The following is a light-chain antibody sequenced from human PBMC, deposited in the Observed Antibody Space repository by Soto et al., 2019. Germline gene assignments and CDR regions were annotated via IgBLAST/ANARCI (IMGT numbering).Light chain of an antibody. CDR1: QGIIDY. CDR3: QKYNSAPQT. Sequence: DIQMTQSPSSLSASVGDTVTITCRASQGIIDYLAWYQQRPGKVPKLLIYAASTLQSGVPSRFSGSGAGTYFPLTISSLQPEDFATYYCQKYNSAPQTFGQGTKVEIK. J-gene: IGKJ1*01. CDR2: AAS. V-gene: IGKV1-27*01.